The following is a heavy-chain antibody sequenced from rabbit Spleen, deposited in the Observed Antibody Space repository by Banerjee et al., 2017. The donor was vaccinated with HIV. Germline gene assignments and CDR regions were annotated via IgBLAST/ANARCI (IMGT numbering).Heavy chain of an antibody. V-gene: IGHV1S45*01. CDR2: IAGDSSAFT. CDR3: ARDLDGVIGWNFGW. J-gene: IGHJ3*01. CDR1: GFSFSNKDV. Sequence: QEQLVESGGGLVQPEGSLTLTCKASGFSFSNKDVMCWVRQAPGKGLECIAGDSSAFTYSATWAKGRFTCSKTSSTTVTLQMTSLTVADTATYFCARDLDGVIGWNFGWWGQGTLVTVS. D-gene: IGHD4-1*01.